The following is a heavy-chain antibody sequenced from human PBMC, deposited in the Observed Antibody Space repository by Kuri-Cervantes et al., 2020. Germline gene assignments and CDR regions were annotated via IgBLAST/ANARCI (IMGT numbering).Heavy chain of an antibody. V-gene: IGHV3-21*01. J-gene: IGHJ4*02. Sequence: GESLKISCAASGFTFSSYGMNWVRQAPGKGLEWVSSISSSSSYIYYADSVKGRFTISRDNAKNLLYLQMDSLRVEDTAVYYCARGTWGPAYWGQGTLVTVSS. CDR3: ARGTWGPAY. CDR2: ISSSSSYI. CDR1: GFTFSSYG. D-gene: IGHD7-27*01.